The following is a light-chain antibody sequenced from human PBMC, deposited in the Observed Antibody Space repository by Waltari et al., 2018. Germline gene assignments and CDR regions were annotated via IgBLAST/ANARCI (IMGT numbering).Light chain of an antibody. Sequence: QSALTQPASVSGSPGQPITISCTGTSGDIGVFHYVSWYQQHPGKVPKLLIYAVSNAPSWVSNRFSGSKSGNTASLTIAGLQAEDESDYYCSSYTNSNTWVFGGGTKLTVL. J-gene: IGLJ3*02. V-gene: IGLV2-14*03. CDR2: AVS. CDR3: SSYTNSNTWV. CDR1: SGDIGVFHY.